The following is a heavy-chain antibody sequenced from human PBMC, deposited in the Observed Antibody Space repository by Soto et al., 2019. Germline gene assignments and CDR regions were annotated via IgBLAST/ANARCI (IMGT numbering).Heavy chain of an antibody. CDR1: GYSFTSYW. CDR2: IYPGDSDT. J-gene: IGHJ6*02. CDR3: ARNPSLGIHYYHYGMDV. V-gene: IGHV5-51*01. D-gene: IGHD7-27*01. Sequence: GESLKISCKGSGYSFTSYWIGWVRQMPGKGLEWMGIIYPGDSDTRYSPSFQGQVTISADKSISTAYLQWSSLKASDTAMYYCARNPSLGIHYYHYGMDVWAQGTTVTVS.